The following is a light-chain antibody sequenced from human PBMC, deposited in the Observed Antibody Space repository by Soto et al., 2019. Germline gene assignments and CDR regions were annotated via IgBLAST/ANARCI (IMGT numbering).Light chain of an antibody. CDR3: QQSDDITYT. J-gene: IGKJ2*01. Sequence: DIQITQSPSSLSASVGDPITIPCRASHSIRSQVNWYQQKVGTAPKLLIYAASNLHEGVPSRISGTGAETEFTLTISSLQPEDFETYYCQQSDDITYTFGQGTKVDIK. V-gene: IGKV1-39*01. CDR2: AAS. CDR1: HSIRSQ.